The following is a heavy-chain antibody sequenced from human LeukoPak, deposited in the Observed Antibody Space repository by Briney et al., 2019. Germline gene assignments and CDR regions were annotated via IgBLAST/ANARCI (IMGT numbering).Heavy chain of an antibody. CDR1: GFTFSNAW. CDR3: VRAHHPGGWFDP. D-gene: IGHD3-10*01. J-gene: IGHJ5*02. CDR2: IKSKTDGGTT. V-gene: IGHV3-15*01. Sequence: GSLRLSCAASGFTFSNAWMSWVRQAPGKGLEWVGRIKSKTDGGTTDYAAPVKGRFTISRDDSKNTLYLQMNSLTAEDTAVHYCVRAHHPGGWFDPWGQGTLVTVSS.